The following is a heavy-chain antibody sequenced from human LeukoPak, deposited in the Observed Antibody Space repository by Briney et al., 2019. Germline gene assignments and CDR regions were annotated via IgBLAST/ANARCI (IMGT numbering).Heavy chain of an antibody. CDR1: GYIFTSYG. CDR2: INAYNGNT. V-gene: IGHV1-18*04. Sequence: ASVKVSCKASGYIFTSYGISWVRQAPGQGLEWMGWINAYNGNTNCAQKLQGRVTMTTDTSTSTAYMELRSLRSDDTAVYYCARDYNWNVDYWGQGTLVTVSS. CDR3: ARDYNWNVDY. D-gene: IGHD1-1*01. J-gene: IGHJ4*02.